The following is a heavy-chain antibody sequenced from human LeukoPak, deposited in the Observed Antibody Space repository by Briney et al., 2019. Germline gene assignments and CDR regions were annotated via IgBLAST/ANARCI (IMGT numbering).Heavy chain of an antibody. CDR1: GSTFSRYA. CDR3: AKDSRETLAGTEDY. V-gene: IGHV3-23*01. D-gene: IGHD6-19*01. Sequence: PGGSLRLSCAASGSTFSRYAMSWVRQAPGQGLELVSSITSSGYVTYYRDSVKGRFTISRDNSENTPYLQMNSLRPEDTAMYYCAKDSRETLAGTEDYWGRGTLVTVSS. J-gene: IGHJ4*02. CDR2: ITSSGYVT.